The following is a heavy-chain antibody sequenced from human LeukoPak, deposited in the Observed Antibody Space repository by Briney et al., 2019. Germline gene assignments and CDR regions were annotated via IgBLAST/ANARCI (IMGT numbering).Heavy chain of an antibody. CDR1: GGSISSYY. CDR3: ARGADYSPFRY. V-gene: IGHV4-59*01. J-gene: IGHJ4*02. D-gene: IGHD4-11*01. CDR2: IYYSGST. Sequence: PSETLSLTCTVSGGSISSYYWSWIRQPPGKGLEWIGYIYYSGSTNYNTSLKSRVTISVDTSKNQFSLKLSSVTAADTAMYYCARGADYSPFRYWGQGTLVTVSS.